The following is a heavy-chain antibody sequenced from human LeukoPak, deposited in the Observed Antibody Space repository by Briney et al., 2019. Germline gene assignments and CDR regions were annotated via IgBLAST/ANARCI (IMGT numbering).Heavy chain of an antibody. Sequence: GGSLRLSCAASGFTFSSYWMTWVRQAPGKVLEWVANIKQDGSEEYYVDSVKGRFTISRDNAKNSLYLQLNSLRAEDTAVYHCARDSPERGYSYGPLDNYFDYWGQGTLVTVSS. J-gene: IGHJ4*02. CDR2: IKQDGSEE. V-gene: IGHV3-7*01. CDR1: GFTFSSYW. D-gene: IGHD5-18*01. CDR3: ARDSPERGYSYGPLDNYFDY.